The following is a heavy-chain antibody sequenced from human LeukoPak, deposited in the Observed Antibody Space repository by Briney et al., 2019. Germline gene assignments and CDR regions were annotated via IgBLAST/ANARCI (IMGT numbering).Heavy chain of an antibody. V-gene: IGHV3-23*01. CDR3: AKGYNYGYLDY. D-gene: IGHD5-18*01. CDR1: GFTFSSYS. Sequence: GGSLRLSCGASGFTFSSYSMNWVRQAPGKGLEWVSAITGSGGSTYYADSVMGRFTISRDNSKNTLYLQMNSLRAEDTAVYYCAKGYNYGYLDYWGQGTLVTVSS. J-gene: IGHJ4*02. CDR2: ITGSGGST.